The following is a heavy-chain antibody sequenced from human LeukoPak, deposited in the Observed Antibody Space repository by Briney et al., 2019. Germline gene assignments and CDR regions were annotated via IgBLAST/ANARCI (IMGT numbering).Heavy chain of an antibody. Sequence: GGSLRLSCAASEFTFSSYAMSWVRQAPGKGLELVGRINSKTDGGTTDYAAPVKGRFTISRDDSKNTLYLQMNSLKTEDTAVYYCTTRGYSYGSDYWGQGTLVTVSS. D-gene: IGHD5-18*01. V-gene: IGHV3-15*01. J-gene: IGHJ4*02. CDR2: INSKTDGGTT. CDR1: EFTFSSYA. CDR3: TTRGYSYGSDY.